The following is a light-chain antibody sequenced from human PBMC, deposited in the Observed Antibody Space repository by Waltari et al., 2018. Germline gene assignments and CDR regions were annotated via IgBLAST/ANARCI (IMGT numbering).Light chain of an antibody. J-gene: IGKJ1*01. CDR2: GAS. V-gene: IGKV3-20*01. CDR3: QHYVRLPAT. CDR1: QRVGRS. Sequence: EIVLTQSPGTLSLSPGERATLSCRASQRVGRSLAWYQQKPGQAPRHLIYGASSRATGIPDRFSGIGSGTDFSLTISRLEPEECAVYYCQHYVRLPATFGQGTKVEIK.